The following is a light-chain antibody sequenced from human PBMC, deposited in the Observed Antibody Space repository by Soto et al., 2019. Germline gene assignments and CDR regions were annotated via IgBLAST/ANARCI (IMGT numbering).Light chain of an antibody. CDR2: EVS. Sequence: QSALTQPASVSGAHGQSITVSCTGTRSNVGFYNYVSWYQQHPGKAPKHIIYEVSTRPSGVSNRFSGSKSGNTASLTISWLQAEDEADYYCSSYTSSGTLVFGGGTKLTVL. CDR1: RSNVGFYNY. V-gene: IGLV2-14*01. CDR3: SSYTSSGTLV. J-gene: IGLJ3*02.